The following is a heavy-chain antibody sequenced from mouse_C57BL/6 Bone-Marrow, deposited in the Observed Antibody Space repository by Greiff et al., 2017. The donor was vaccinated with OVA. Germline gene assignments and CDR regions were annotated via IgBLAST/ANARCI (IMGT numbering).Heavy chain of an antibody. CDR1: GYTFTSYW. V-gene: IGHV1-64*01. CDR3: ARCFFSYYYGRSDY. D-gene: IGHD1-1*01. CDR2: IHPNSGST. J-gene: IGHJ2*01. Sequence: QVQLQQPGAELVKPGASVKLSCKASGYTFTSYWMHWVKQRPGQGLEWIGMIHPNSGSTNYNEKFKSTATLTVDKSTSTAYMQLSSLTSEDSAVYSCARCFFSYYYGRSDYWGQGTPLTVSA.